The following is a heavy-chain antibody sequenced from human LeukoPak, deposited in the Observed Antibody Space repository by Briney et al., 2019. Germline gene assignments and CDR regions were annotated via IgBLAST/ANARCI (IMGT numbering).Heavy chain of an antibody. CDR2: IYAGDSNT. CDR1: GYSFTTYW. CDR3: ARHVWDRQQLEIPYYYGMDV. D-gene: IGHD6-13*01. Sequence: GESLKISCKGSGYSFTTYWIGWVRQMPGKGLEWMGIIYAGDSNTRYSPSFQGQVTISTDKSISTAYLQWSSLKASDTAMYYCARHVWDRQQLEIPYYYGMDVWGQGTTVTVSS. J-gene: IGHJ6*02. V-gene: IGHV5-51*01.